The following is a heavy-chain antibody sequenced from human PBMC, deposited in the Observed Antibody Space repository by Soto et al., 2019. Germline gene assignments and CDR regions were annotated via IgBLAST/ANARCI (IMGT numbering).Heavy chain of an antibody. CDR2: IIPILGIA. D-gene: IGHD3-10*01. CDR1: GGTFSSYT. Sequence: SVKVSCKASGGTFSSYTISWVRQAPGQGLEWMGRIIPILGIANYAQKFQGRVTITADKSTSTAYMELSSLRSEDTAVYYCAKLWFGDGNDAFDIWGQGTMVTVSS. V-gene: IGHV1-69*02. CDR3: AKLWFGDGNDAFDI. J-gene: IGHJ3*02.